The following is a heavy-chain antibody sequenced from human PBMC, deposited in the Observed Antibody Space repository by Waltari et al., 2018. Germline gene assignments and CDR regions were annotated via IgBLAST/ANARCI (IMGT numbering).Heavy chain of an antibody. Sequence: EVQLLESGGGLVQPGGSLRLSCAPSGFTFSNYSMNWVRQAPGKGLDWVSSISSSGATTSSADSVKGRFTISRDNYKNMLYLQINSLRAEDTAMYYCAKSYGYNTRGAFDVWGRGTKVAVSS. CDR3: AKSYGYNTRGAFDV. CDR1: GFTFSNYS. CDR2: ISSSGATT. D-gene: IGHD3-3*01. V-gene: IGHV3-23*01. J-gene: IGHJ3*01.